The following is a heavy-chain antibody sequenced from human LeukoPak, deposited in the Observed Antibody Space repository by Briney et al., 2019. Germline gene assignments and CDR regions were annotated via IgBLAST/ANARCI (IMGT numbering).Heavy chain of an antibody. Sequence: MASQTLSLTCTVSGGSISSGSYYWSWIRQPAGKGLEWIGRIYTSGSTNYNPSLKSRVTISVDTSKNQFSLKLSSVTAADTAVYYCARDPGGVAAAADYWGQGTLVTVSS. J-gene: IGHJ4*02. V-gene: IGHV4-61*02. D-gene: IGHD6-13*01. CDR2: IYTSGST. CDR1: GGSISSGSYY. CDR3: ARDPGGVAAAADY.